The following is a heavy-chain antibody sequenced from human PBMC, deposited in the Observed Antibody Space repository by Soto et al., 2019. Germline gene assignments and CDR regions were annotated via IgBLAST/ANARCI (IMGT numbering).Heavy chain of an antibody. J-gene: IGHJ3*01. D-gene: IGHD2-2*01. V-gene: IGHV4-59*01. CDR3: ARMLVNVRYDNAVHDTFDV. Sequence: PSETLSLPCTVSGGSIDCYFWTWVRQPPGEGLEWIGNVHYSGATRFKSSFKSRLDMSVDTSKNQFSMTLTSVTAADTAVYYCARMLVNVRYDNAVHDTFDVWGQGTMVTVS. CDR1: GGSIDCYF. CDR2: VHYSGAT.